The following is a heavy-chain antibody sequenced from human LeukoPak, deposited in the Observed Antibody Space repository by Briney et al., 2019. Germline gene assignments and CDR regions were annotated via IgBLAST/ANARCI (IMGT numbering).Heavy chain of an antibody. D-gene: IGHD1-26*01. Sequence: PGGSLRLSCAASGFTFDDYAMHWVRQAPGKGLEWVSGISWNSGSIGYADSVKGRFTISSDNSKNTLYLQMNSLRAEDTAIYYCAKEYTGTFSPFPSYFDNWGQGTLVTVSS. V-gene: IGHV3-9*01. CDR3: AKEYTGTFSPFPSYFDN. J-gene: IGHJ4*02. CDR1: GFTFDDYA. CDR2: ISWNSGSI.